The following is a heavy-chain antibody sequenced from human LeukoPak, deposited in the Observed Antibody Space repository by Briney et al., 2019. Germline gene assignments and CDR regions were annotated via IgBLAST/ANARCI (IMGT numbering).Heavy chain of an antibody. V-gene: IGHV5-51*01. J-gene: IGHJ4*02. CDR1: GYSFTSYW. Sequence: GESLKIFCKGSGYSFTSYWIGWVRQMPGKGLEWMGIIYPGDSDTRYSPSFQGQVTISADKSISTAYLQWSSLKASDTAMYYCARHYDILTGYFDYWGQGTLVTVSS. CDR3: ARHYDILTGYFDY. D-gene: IGHD3-9*01. CDR2: IYPGDSDT.